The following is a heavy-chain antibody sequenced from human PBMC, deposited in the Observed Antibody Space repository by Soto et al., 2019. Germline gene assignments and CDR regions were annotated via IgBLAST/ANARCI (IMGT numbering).Heavy chain of an antibody. CDR1: GFTFSSYE. CDR3: ARGNSPVNVY. CDR2: ITSSGSTT. Sequence: PGGSLRLSCAASGFTFSSYEMNWVCQAPGKGLEWISYITSSGSTTYYADSVKGRFTISRDNAKNSLYLQMNSLRADDTAVYYCARGNSPVNVYWGQGTLVTVSS. V-gene: IGHV3-48*03. J-gene: IGHJ4*02. D-gene: IGHD3-16*02.